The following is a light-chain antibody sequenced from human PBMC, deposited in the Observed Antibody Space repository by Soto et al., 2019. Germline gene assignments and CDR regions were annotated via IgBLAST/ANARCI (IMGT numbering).Light chain of an antibody. CDR2: GAS. J-gene: IGKJ1*01. CDR3: QQYNNWPWT. V-gene: IGKV3-20*01. CDR1: QSVSSGY. Sequence: EIVLTQSPGTLSLSPGERGTLSCRASQSVSSGYLVWYQQKPGQAPRLLIYGASNRATGIPDRFSGSGSGTDFTLTISSLQSEDFAIYYCQQYNNWPWTFGQGTKVDI.